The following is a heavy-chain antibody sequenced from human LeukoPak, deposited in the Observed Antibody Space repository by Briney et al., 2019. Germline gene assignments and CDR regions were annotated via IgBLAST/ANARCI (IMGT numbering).Heavy chain of an antibody. J-gene: IGHJ6*03. CDR2: ISSSSSTI. Sequence: GGSLSLSCAPSGFTFSIYSMSWVRQAPGEGLECVSYISSSSSTIYYAASVKGRFTISSDNAKNSLNPQMNSLRDEDTAVYYCARASPVSYDFWSGPPRYYYYMDVWGKGTTVTVSS. CDR3: ARASPVSYDFWSGPPRYYYYMDV. CDR1: GFTFSIYS. D-gene: IGHD3-3*01. V-gene: IGHV3-48*02.